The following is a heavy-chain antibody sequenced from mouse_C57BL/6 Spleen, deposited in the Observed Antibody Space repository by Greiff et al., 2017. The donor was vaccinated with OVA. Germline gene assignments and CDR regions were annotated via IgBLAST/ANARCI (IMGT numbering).Heavy chain of an antibody. D-gene: IGHD1-1*01. Sequence: VQLQQSVAELVRPGASVKLSCTASGFNIKNTYMHWVKQRPEQGLEWIGRIDPANGNTKYAPKFQGKATITADTSSNTAYLQLSSLTSEDTAIYYCARESGYYYGSSYGYFDDWGQGTTLTVSS. CDR3: ARESGYYYGSSYGYFDD. CDR2: IDPANGNT. J-gene: IGHJ2*01. CDR1: GFNIKNTY. V-gene: IGHV14-3*01.